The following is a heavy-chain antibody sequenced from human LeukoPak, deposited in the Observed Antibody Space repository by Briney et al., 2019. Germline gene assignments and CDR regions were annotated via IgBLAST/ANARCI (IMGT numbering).Heavy chain of an antibody. Sequence: SETLSLTCAVSGYSIRNGYYLGWTRQPPGEGLGWIATIFHSGNSFYNPSLKRRVSISVETSQHQFSLKLKSVAAADTAAYYCARGRGATDGNSFVYFDTWGQGTLVTVSS. J-gene: IGHJ4*02. D-gene: IGHD3-10*01. CDR2: IFHSGNS. CDR3: ARGRGATDGNSFVYFDT. CDR1: GYSIRNGYY. V-gene: IGHV4-38-2*01.